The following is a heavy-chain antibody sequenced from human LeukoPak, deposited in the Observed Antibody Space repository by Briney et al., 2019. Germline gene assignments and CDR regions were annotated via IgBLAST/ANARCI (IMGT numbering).Heavy chain of an antibody. CDR3: ARGGPAAPTDY. CDR1: GFTFSSYA. V-gene: IGHV3-30*04. J-gene: IGHJ4*02. CDR2: ISYDGSNK. D-gene: IGHD2-2*01. Sequence: PGGSLRLSCAASGFTFSSYAMHWVRQAPGKGLEWVAVISYDGSNKYYADSVKGRFTISRDNAKNSLYLQMNSLRAEDTAVYYCARGGPAAPTDYWGQGTLVTVSS.